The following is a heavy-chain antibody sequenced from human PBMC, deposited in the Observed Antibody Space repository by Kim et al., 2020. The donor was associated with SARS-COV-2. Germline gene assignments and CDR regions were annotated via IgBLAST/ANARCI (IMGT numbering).Heavy chain of an antibody. CDR3: ARAGMATIRH. J-gene: IGHJ4*02. Sequence: SETLSLTCTVSGGSISSGGYYWSWIRQHPGKGLEWIGYIYYSGSTYYNPSLKSRVTISVDTSKNQFSLKLSSVTAADTAVYYCARAGMATIRHWGQGTLVTVSS. D-gene: IGHD5-12*01. V-gene: IGHV4-31*03. CDR1: GGSISSGGYY. CDR2: IYYSGST.